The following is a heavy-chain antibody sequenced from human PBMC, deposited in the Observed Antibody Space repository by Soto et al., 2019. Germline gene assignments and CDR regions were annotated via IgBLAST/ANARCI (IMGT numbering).Heavy chain of an antibody. CDR2: ISYDGSNK. CDR1: GFTFSSYG. V-gene: IGHV3-30*03. Sequence: GGSLRLSCAASGFTFSSYGMHWVRQAPGKGLEWVAVISYDGSNKYYADSVKGRFTISRDNSKNTLYLQMNSLRAEDTAVYYCASCIAVSSAFDYWGQGTLVTVSS. J-gene: IGHJ4*02. CDR3: ASCIAVSSAFDY. D-gene: IGHD6-19*01.